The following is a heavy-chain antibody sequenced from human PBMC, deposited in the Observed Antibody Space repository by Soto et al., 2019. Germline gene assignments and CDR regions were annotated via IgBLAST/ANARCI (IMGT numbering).Heavy chain of an antibody. CDR1: RFIFSSYA. V-gene: IGHV3-30-3*01. D-gene: IGHD2-8*01. J-gene: IGHJ4*02. CDR3: ARDQDIVLMVYAIGPFDY. CDR2: IAYDGSNK. Sequence: QVQLVESGGGVVQPGRSLRLSCAASRFIFSSYAMHWVRQARGKGQEWVAVIAYDGSNKYYADSVKGRFTISRDNSKNTLYLHMNSLRAQDTAVYYCARDQDIVLMVYAIGPFDYWGQGTLVTVSS.